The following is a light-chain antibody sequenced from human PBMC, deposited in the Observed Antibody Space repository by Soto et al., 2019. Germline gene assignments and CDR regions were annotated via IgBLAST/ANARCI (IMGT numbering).Light chain of an antibody. CDR3: QKYDSAPT. Sequence: DIQMTQSPSSLSASVVDIVTITCRPSQGIGTSLAWYQQKPGAVPKLLIHTASTLQSGVPSRFSGSGSGTDFTLTISSLQPEDVATYYCQKYDSAPTFGPGTKGDIK. CDR1: QGIGTS. CDR2: TAS. J-gene: IGKJ1*01. V-gene: IGKV1-27*01.